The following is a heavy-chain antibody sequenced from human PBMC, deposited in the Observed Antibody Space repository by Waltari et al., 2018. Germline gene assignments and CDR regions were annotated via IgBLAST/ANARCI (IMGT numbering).Heavy chain of an antibody. CDR1: GGSFSGYY. D-gene: IGHD3-3*01. CDR3: ATRRGGYYPMYYFDY. V-gene: IGHV4-34*01. CDR2: INHSGST. J-gene: IGHJ4*02. Sequence: QVQLQQWGAGLLKPSETLSLTCAVYGGSFSGYYWSWIRQPPGKGREWIGEINHSGSTNYNPSLKSRVTISVDTSKNQFSLKLSSVTAADTAVYYCATRRGGYYPMYYFDYWGQGTLVTVSS.